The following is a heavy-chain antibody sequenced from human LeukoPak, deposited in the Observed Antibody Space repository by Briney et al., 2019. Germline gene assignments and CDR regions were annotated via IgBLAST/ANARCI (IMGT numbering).Heavy chain of an antibody. J-gene: IGHJ4*02. D-gene: IGHD4-11*01. CDR1: GGSISSYY. CDR2: IYYSGST. Sequence: SETLSLTCTVSGGSISSYYWSWIRRPPGKGLEWIGYIYYSGSTDYNPSLKSRVTISVDTSKNQFSLKLSSVTAADTAVYYCAREGVTKYYFDYWGQGTLVTVSS. CDR3: AREGVTKYYFDY. V-gene: IGHV4-59*01.